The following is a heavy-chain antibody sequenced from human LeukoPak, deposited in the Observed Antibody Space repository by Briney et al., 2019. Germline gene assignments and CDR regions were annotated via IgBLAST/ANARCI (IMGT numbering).Heavy chain of an antibody. V-gene: IGHV3-7*01. CDR3: ATHSVGVLPIATFDY. J-gene: IGHJ4*02. CDR2: IKQDGSEK. Sequence: HPGGSLRLSCAVSGFTFSNYWMAWVRQAPGKGLEWVANIKQDGSEKYYVDSVKGRFTISRNNAKNSLYLQMNSLRGEDTAVYYCATHSVGVLPIATFDYWGQGTLVTVSS. CDR1: GFTFSNYW. D-gene: IGHD2/OR15-2a*01.